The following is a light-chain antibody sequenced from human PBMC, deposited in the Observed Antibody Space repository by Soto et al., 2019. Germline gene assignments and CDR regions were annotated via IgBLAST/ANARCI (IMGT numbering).Light chain of an antibody. Sequence: AIQMTQSPSSLSASVGDRVTITCRASQGIRNYLGWYQQKPGKAPKLLIYAASSLQSGVPSRFSGSGSGTDFTLTIRSLQPEDFATYYCQQDYNYPYTFGQGTKLEIK. V-gene: IGKV1-6*01. CDR2: AAS. CDR1: QGIRNY. CDR3: QQDYNYPYT. J-gene: IGKJ2*01.